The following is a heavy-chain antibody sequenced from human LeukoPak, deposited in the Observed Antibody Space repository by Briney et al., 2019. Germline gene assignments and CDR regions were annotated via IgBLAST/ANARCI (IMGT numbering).Heavy chain of an antibody. CDR1: GFTFSSYG. CDR3: ARGFYFFDY. CDR2: IWYDGSNR. V-gene: IGHV3-33*01. Sequence: GGSLRLSCAASGFTFSSYGMHWVRQAPGKGLEWVAVIWYDGSNRYYADSVKGRFTISRDNSKNSLYLQMNSLRDEDTSVYYCARGFYFFDYWGQGTLVTVSS. D-gene: IGHD3-9*01. J-gene: IGHJ4*02.